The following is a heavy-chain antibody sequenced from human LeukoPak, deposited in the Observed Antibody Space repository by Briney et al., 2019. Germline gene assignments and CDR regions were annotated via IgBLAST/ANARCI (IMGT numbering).Heavy chain of an antibody. CDR3: AKEYSGYDFDY. D-gene: IGHD5-12*01. CDR2: ISASGYAM. J-gene: IGHJ4*02. V-gene: IGHV3-11*01. Sequence: GGSLRLSCAASGFTFSAYYVSWIRQAPGKGLEWASYISASGYAMYYADSVRGRFTISRDNSQNTLYLQMNSLRAEDTAVYYCAKEYSGYDFDYWGQGTLVTVSS. CDR1: GFTFSAYY.